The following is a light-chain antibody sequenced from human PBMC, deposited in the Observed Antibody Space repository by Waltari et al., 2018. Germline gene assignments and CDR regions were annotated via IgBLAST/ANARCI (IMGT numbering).Light chain of an antibody. J-gene: IGKJ2*01. Sequence: EIVMAQSPGTLSVSPGDRVTLSCRASQSVCRNLAWYQQRPGQAPRLLVYGASTRATGVPASFSGSGSGTDFTLTISSLQSEDFAIYFCQQYNSWPYTFGQGTKLEMK. CDR2: GAS. V-gene: IGKV3-15*01. CDR3: QQYNSWPYT. CDR1: QSVCRN.